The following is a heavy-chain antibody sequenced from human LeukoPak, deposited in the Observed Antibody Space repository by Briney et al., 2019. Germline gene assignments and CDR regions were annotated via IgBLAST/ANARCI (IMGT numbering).Heavy chain of an antibody. V-gene: IGHV4-39*02. CDR2: IYYSGTT. J-gene: IGHJ4*02. Sequence: SETLSLTCTVSGGSISSSHYYWGWIRQSPGKGLEWIGSIYYSGTTYYNPSLESRVTISDDTSKNRFSLMLTSLTAADTAVYYCARGSYSGSYYYWGQGTLVTVSS. D-gene: IGHD1-26*01. CDR1: GGSISSSHYY. CDR3: ARGSYSGSYYY.